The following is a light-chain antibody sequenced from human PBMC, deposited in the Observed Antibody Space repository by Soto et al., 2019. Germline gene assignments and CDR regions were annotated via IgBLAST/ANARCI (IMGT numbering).Light chain of an antibody. CDR2: NNN. V-gene: IGLV1-44*01. Sequence: QSVLTQPPSASGTPGQRVTISCSGSSSNIGSNTVNWYQQLPGTAPKLLIYNNNQRPSGVPDRFSGSKSGTSASLFISGLQSEDEADYYCSAWDDSLNGLVFGTGTKLTVL. CDR1: SSNIGSNT. J-gene: IGLJ1*01. CDR3: SAWDDSLNGLV.